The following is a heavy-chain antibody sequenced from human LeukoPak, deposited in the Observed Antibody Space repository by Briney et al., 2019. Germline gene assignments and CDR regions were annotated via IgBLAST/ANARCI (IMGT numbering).Heavy chain of an antibody. CDR2: INHSGST. CDR1: GGSFSGYY. V-gene: IGHV4-34*01. Sequence: SETLSLTCAVYGGSFSGYYWSWIRQPPGKGLEWIGEINHSGSTNYNPSLKSRVTISVDTSKNQFSLKLSSVTAADTAVYYCARGDDILTGYYPGFDPWGQGTLVTVSS. CDR3: ARGDDILTGYYPGFDP. J-gene: IGHJ5*02. D-gene: IGHD3-9*01.